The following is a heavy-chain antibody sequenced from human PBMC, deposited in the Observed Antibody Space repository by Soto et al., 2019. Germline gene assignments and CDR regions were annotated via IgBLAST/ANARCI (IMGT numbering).Heavy chain of an antibody. V-gene: IGHV4-4*02. CDR2: IYHSGST. CDR1: CGSISSSNW. CDR3: ARGHVLRYFDWLSYGMDV. Sequence: SETLSLTCAVSCGSISSSNWWSWVRQPPGKGLEWIGEIYHSGSTNYNPSLKSRVTISVDKSKNQFSLKLSSVTAADTAVYYCARGHVLRYFDWLSYGMDVWGQGTTVTVSS. D-gene: IGHD3-9*01. J-gene: IGHJ6*02.